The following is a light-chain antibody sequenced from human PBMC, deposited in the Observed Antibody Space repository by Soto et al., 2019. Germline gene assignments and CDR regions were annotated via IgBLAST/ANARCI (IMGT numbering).Light chain of an antibody. CDR1: SSDVGGYNY. CDR3: SSYTSRSTLDYV. Sequence: QSALTQPASVSGSPGQSITFSCTGTSSDVGGYNYVSWYQQHPGKAPKLMIYEVSNRPSGVSNRFSGSKSGNTASLTISGLQAEDEADYYCSSYTSRSTLDYVFGSGTKVTVL. CDR2: EVS. J-gene: IGLJ1*01. V-gene: IGLV2-14*01.